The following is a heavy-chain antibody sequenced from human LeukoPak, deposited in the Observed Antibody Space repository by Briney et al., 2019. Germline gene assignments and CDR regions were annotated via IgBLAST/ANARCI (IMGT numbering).Heavy chain of an antibody. CDR1: GGSISSYY. CDR2: THYSGAT. J-gene: IGHJ4*02. V-gene: IGHV4-59*01. Sequence: SETLSLTCTVSGGSISSYYWSWLRQPPGKGLEYIGYTHYSGATNYNPSLKSRVTISVDTSKNQLSLKVSSVTAADTAVYYCARVRHGYSYGLVDYWGQGTLVTVSS. CDR3: ARVRHGYSYGLVDY. D-gene: IGHD5-18*01.